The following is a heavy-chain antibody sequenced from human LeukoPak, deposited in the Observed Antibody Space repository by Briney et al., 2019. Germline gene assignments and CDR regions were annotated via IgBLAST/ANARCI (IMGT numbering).Heavy chain of an antibody. CDR2: ISSSSSYI. D-gene: IGHD6-19*01. J-gene: IGHJ5*02. V-gene: IGHV3-21*06. CDR1: GFTFSSYS. CDR3: AKFAGWWFDP. Sequence: GGSLRLSCAASGFTFSSYSRNWVRQAPGKGLEWVSSISSSSSYIYYADSVKGRFTISRDNAKNSLYLQMSSLRVEDTAVYYCAKFAGWWFDPWGQGTLVTVSS.